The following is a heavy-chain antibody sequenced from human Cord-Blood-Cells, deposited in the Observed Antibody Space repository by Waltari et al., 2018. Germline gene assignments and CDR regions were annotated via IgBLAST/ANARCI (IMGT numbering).Heavy chain of an antibody. D-gene: IGHD1-26*01. Sequence: QVQLQQWGAGLLKPSETLSLTCAVDGGSFSGYYWSWIRQPPGKGLEWIGEINHSGSTNYNPSLTSRVTISVDTSKNQFSLKLSSVTAADTAVYYCARGRSWDGAFDIWGQGTMVTDSS. CDR2: INHSGST. CDR3: ARGRSWDGAFDI. CDR1: GGSFSGYY. V-gene: IGHV4-34*01. J-gene: IGHJ3*02.